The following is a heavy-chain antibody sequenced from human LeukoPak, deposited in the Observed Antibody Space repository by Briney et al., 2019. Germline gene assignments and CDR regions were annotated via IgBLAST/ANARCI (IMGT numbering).Heavy chain of an antibody. CDR3: ARDPSMVRGVISPLLDY. CDR1: GFTFSSYA. D-gene: IGHD3-10*01. CDR2: ISYDGSNK. V-gene: IGHV3-30-3*01. Sequence: PGGSLRLSCAASGFTFSSYAMHWVRQAPGKGLEWVAVISYDGSNKYYADSVKGRFTISRDNSKNTLYLQMNSLRAEDTAVYYCARDPSMVRGVISPLLDYWGQGTLVTVSS. J-gene: IGHJ4*02.